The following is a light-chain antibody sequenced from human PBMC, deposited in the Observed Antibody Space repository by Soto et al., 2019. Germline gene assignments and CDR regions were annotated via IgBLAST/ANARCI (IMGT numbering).Light chain of an antibody. V-gene: IGKV1-5*03. J-gene: IGKJ2*01. CDR1: QSISSW. CDR3: QQYNSYPYT. CDR2: KAS. Sequence: GDRVTITCRASQSISSWLAWYQQKPGKAPKLLIHKASSLESGVPSGFSGSGSGTEFTLTITSLQPDDFATYYCQQYNSYPYTFGQGTKVDIK.